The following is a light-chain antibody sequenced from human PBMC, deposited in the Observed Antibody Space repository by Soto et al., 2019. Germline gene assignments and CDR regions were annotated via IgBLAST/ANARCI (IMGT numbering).Light chain of an antibody. Sequence: EIVLTQSPGTLSLSPGERATLSCRASQSVSSSYLAWYQQKPGQAPRLLIYGASSRATGIPDRFSGSVSGTAFTLSISRLEPEVFAVYYCQQYGSSRTFGQGKKVEIK. CDR2: GAS. J-gene: IGKJ1*01. V-gene: IGKV3-20*01. CDR1: QSVSSSY. CDR3: QQYGSSRT.